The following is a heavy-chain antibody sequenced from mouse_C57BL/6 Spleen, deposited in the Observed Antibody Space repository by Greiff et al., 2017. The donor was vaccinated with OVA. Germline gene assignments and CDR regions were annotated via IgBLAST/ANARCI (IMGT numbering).Heavy chain of an antibody. CDR1: GYTFTDYN. CDR2: INPNNGGT. J-gene: IGHJ3*01. CDR3: ARLGDGYYEDFAY. V-gene: IGHV1-22*01. Sequence: EVQLQQSGPELVKPGASVKMSCKASGYTFTDYNMHWVKQSHGKSLEWIGYINPNNGGTSYNQKFKGKATLTVNKSSSTAYMELRSLTSEDSAVFYYARLGDGYYEDFAYWGKGTLVTVSA. D-gene: IGHD2-3*01.